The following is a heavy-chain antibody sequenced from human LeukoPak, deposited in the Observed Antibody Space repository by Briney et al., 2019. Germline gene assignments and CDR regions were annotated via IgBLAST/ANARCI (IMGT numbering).Heavy chain of an antibody. CDR1: GFTFSNYG. V-gene: IGHV3-33*01. CDR2: IWFDGRNK. D-gene: IGHD6-19*01. Sequence: PGRSLRLSCAASGFTFSNYGMHWVRQAPGKGLEWVALIWFDGRNKFHADSVKGRFTISRDNSKNTLFLQMNSLRAEDTAVYYCAREWGRIAVSGGPGYWGQGALVTVSS. CDR3: AREWGRIAVSGGPGY. J-gene: IGHJ4*02.